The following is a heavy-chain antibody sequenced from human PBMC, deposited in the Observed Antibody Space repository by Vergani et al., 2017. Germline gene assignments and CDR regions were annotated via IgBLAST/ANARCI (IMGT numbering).Heavy chain of an antibody. CDR3: AKDADWVPSCHDGMDV. Sequence: QVQLVQSGSELRTPGASVKVSCQASGYIFKDNGINWVRQAPGQGLKWMGKINTYTGNPTYAQGFTGRFVFTLDTSVGTAYLQISSLKAEDTAVYFWAKDADWVPSCHDGMDVLGHGNAVTVPA. J-gene: IGHJ6*01. D-gene: IGHD2-2*01. CDR2: INTYTGNP. V-gene: IGHV7-4-1*02. CDR1: GYIFKDNG.